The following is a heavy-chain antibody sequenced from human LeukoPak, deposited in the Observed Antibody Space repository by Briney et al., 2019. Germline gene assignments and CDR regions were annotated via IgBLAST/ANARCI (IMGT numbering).Heavy chain of an antibody. CDR2: IYSGGTT. CDR3: ASPTPNIAAAVSAY. D-gene: IGHD6-13*01. V-gene: IGHV3-66*01. CDR1: GFTVSSNY. J-gene: IGHJ4*02. Sequence: GGSLRLSCAASGFTVSSNYMNWVRQAPGKGLEWVSVIYSGGTTYHADSVKGRFTISRDNSKNTLYLQMNSLRAEDTAVYYCASPTPNIAAAVSAYWGQGTLVTVSS.